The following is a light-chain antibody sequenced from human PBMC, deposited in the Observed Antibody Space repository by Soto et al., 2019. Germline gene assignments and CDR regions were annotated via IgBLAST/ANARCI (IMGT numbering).Light chain of an antibody. J-gene: IGKJ2*01. Sequence: EIVLTQSPATLSLSPGERATLSCRASQSVTNSLAWYQQKPGQAPRLLVYDASNRATGIPTRFSGSGSGTDFTLTISNLEPEDFAVYYCQQYDIWPPYTFGQGTKVEF. CDR1: QSVTNS. CDR3: QQYDIWPPYT. CDR2: DAS. V-gene: IGKV3-11*01.